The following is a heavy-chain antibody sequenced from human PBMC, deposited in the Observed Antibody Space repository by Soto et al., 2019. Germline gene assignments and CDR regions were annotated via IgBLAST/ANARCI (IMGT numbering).Heavy chain of an antibody. D-gene: IGHD6-19*01. CDR1: GFTCTSAA. CDR2: IVVGSGNI. CDR3: ATRDEYRSGWYGY. J-gene: IGHJ4*02. V-gene: IGHV1-58*01. Sequence: VXVSCKAAGFTCTSAAVQWVRQARGQRLEWMGWIVVGSGNINYAQKFQERVTITRDMSTSTDYMELRSLRSDDTAAYYCATRDEYRSGWYGYWGQGTLVTVYS.